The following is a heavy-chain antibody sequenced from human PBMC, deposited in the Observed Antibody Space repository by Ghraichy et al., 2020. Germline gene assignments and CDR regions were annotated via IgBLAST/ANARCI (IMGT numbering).Heavy chain of an antibody. CDR1: GYTFTSYD. V-gene: IGHV1-8*01. D-gene: IGHD2-2*01. J-gene: IGHJ4*02. CDR3: ARGRPLGTVVVPATYVNDY. CDR2: MNPNSGNT. Sequence: ASVKVSCKASGYTFTSYDINWVRQATGQGLEWMGWMNPNSGNTGYAQKFQGRVTMTRNTSISTAYMELSSLRSEDTAVYYCARGRPLGTVVVPATYVNDYWGQGTLVTVSS.